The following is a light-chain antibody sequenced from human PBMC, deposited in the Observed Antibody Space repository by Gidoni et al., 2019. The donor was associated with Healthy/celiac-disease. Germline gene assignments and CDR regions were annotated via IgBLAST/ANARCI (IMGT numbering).Light chain of an antibody. CDR1: SSDVGGYNY. CDR2: DVS. V-gene: IGLV2-14*01. J-gene: IGLJ2*01. CDR3: SSYTSSSTVV. Sequence: QSALPQPASVSGSPGQSITIACTGTSSDVGGYNYVSWYQQPPGKAPNLMIYDVSNRPSGVSNRFSGSKSVNTASLTISGLQAEDEADYYCSSYTSSSTVVFGGGTKLTVL.